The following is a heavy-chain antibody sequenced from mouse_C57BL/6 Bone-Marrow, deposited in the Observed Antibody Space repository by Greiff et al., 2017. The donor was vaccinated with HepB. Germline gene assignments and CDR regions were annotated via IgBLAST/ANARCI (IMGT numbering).Heavy chain of an antibody. CDR1: GYTFTSYW. J-gene: IGHJ3*01. CDR2: IHPNSGST. V-gene: IGHV1-64*01. Sequence: QVQLQQPGAELVKPGASVKLSCKASGYTFTSYWMHWVKQRPGQGLEWIGMIHPNSGSTNYNEKFKSKATLTVDKSSSTAYMQLSILTSEDSAVYYCARGGASFAYWGQGTLVTVSA. CDR3: ARGGASFAY.